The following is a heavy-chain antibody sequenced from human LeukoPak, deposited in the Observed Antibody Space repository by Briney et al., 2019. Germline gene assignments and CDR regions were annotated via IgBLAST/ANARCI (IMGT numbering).Heavy chain of an antibody. CDR1: GFTFSSYA. Sequence: GGSLRLSCAASGFTFSSYAMSWVRQAPGKGLEWVSAIGGSGGSTYYADSVKGRFSISRDNSKNTLYLQMNSLRAEDTAVYYCAEDPGWFGELVFDYWGQGTLVTVSS. CDR2: IGGSGGST. J-gene: IGHJ4*02. D-gene: IGHD3-10*01. CDR3: AEDPGWFGELVFDY. V-gene: IGHV3-23*01.